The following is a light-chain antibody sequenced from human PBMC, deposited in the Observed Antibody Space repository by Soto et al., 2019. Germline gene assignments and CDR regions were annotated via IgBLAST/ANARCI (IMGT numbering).Light chain of an antibody. CDR3: QQYNNWPPT. CDR2: GAS. V-gene: IGKV3D-15*01. J-gene: IGKJ1*01. CDR1: QSVSGI. Sequence: EIVMTQSPATLSVSPGERATLSCRARQSVSGILAWYQQKPGQAPRLLIYGASTRATGIPARFSGSGSGTEFTLTISSLQSEDFAVYYCQQYNNWPPTFGQGTKVEIK.